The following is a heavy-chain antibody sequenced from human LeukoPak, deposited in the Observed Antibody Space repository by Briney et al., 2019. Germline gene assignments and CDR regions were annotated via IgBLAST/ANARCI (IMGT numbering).Heavy chain of an antibody. Sequence: GASVKVSCKPSGYTFISYGISWVRQAPGQGLEWVGWISAYKGDTDYAQKFQGRVAMTTDTSTNTVYMELRSLTSDDTAAYYCARVNDVAVVAAAAPHFEHWGQGTLVTVSS. CDR2: ISAYKGDT. J-gene: IGHJ4*02. CDR1: GYTFISYG. D-gene: IGHD2-15*01. CDR3: ARVNDVAVVAAAAPHFEH. V-gene: IGHV1-18*01.